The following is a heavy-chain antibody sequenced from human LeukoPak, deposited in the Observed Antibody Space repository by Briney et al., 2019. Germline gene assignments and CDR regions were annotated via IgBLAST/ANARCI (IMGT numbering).Heavy chain of an antibody. D-gene: IGHD2-15*01. CDR1: GSTFSSYW. J-gene: IGHJ4*02. V-gene: IGHV3-7*03. CDR2: IKQDGSEK. CDR3: ARAPYCIGGSCRFDY. Sequence: PGGSLRLSCAASGSTFSSYWMSWVRQAPGKGLEGVANIKQDGSEKYYVDSVKGRFTISRDNAKNSLYLQMNSLRAKDTAVYYCARAPYCIGGSCRFDYWGQGTLVTVSS.